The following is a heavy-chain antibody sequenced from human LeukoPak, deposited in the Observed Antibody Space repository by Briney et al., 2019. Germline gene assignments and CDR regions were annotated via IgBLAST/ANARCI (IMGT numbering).Heavy chain of an antibody. D-gene: IGHD1-1*01. V-gene: IGHV1-3*01. CDR3: ARELWNGEFDC. J-gene: IGHJ4*02. CDR1: GYTFSSYG. Sequence: GASVKVSCKASGYTFSSYGMHWVRQAPGQRLEWMGMINAGNADTNYPQKFQGRVTITRDTSASTAYMELSSLGSEDTAVYYCARELWNGEFDCWGQGTLVTVSS. CDR2: INAGNADT.